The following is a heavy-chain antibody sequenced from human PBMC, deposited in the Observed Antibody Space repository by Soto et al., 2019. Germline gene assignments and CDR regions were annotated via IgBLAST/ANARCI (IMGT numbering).Heavy chain of an antibody. CDR1: GGSFSGCC. J-gene: IGHJ3*02. V-gene: IGHV4-34*01. Sequence: ETLSLTCAVYGGSFSGCCWSWIRQPPGKGLAWIGEINNSGSTNYNPSLKSRVTISVDTSHNQFSLKLSSVTAADTAVYYCARGGGPGYSSSWYFKGGAFDIWGQGTMVT. D-gene: IGHD6-13*01. CDR3: ARGGGPGYSSSWYFKGGAFDI. CDR2: INNSGST.